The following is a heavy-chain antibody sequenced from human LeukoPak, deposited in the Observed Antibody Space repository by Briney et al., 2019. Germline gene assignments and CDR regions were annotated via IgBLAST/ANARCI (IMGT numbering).Heavy chain of an antibody. CDR3: AKDKMDGVPPTSYYMDV. CDR1: GFTFSSYS. V-gene: IGHV3-21*01. CDR2: ISSSSSYI. D-gene: IGHD4-17*01. Sequence: GGSLRLSCAASGFTFSSYSMNWVRQAPGKGLEWVSSISSSSSYIYYADSVKGRFTISRDNAKNSLYLQMNSLRAEDTAVYYCAKDKMDGVPPTSYYMDVWGKGTTVTVSS. J-gene: IGHJ6*03.